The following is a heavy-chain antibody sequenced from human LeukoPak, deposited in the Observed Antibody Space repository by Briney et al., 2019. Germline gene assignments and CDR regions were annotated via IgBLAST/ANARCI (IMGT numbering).Heavy chain of an antibody. CDR2: IYYSGST. CDR3: ARGGVDCSGGSCYLKHFDY. J-gene: IGHJ4*02. D-gene: IGHD2-15*01. Sequence: QASETLSLTCTVSGGSISSSSYYWGWIRQPPGKGLEWIGSIYYSGSTYYNPSLKSRVTISVDTSKNQFSLKLSSVTAADTAVYYCARGGVDCSGGSCYLKHFDYWGQGTLVTVSS. V-gene: IGHV4-39*07. CDR1: GGSISSSSYY.